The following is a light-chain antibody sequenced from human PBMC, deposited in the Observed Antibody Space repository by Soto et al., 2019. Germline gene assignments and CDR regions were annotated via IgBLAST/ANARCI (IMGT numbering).Light chain of an antibody. CDR2: EGS. CDR1: SSDLGSYNL. V-gene: IGLV2-23*01. Sequence: QSALTQPASVSGSPGQSITISCTGTSSDLGSYNLVSWYQQHPGKAPKLMIYEGSKRPSGVSNRFSGSKSGNTASLTISGLPAGDEAHYFLCFYSGSSTLVFGGGTKVTVL. J-gene: IGLJ2*01. CDR3: CFYSGSSTLV.